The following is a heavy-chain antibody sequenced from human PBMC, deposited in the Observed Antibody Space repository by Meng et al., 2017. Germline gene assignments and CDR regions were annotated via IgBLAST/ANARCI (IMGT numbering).Heavy chain of an antibody. V-gene: IGHV1-18*01. Sequence: ASVKVSCKASGYTFTSYGISWVRQAPGQGLEWMGWISAYNGNTNYAQKLQGRVTMTTDTSESTAYMVLRSLRSDDTAVYYCARARNVDTAMGYYYYGMDVWGQGTTVTVSS. J-gene: IGHJ6*02. D-gene: IGHD5-18*01. CDR1: GYTFTSYG. CDR3: ARARNVDTAMGYYYYGMDV. CDR2: ISAYNGNT.